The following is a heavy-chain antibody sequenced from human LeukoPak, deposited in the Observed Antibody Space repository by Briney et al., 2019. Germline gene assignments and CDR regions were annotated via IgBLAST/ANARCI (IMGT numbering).Heavy chain of an antibody. CDR2: ISWNSGSI. CDR3: AKDIAAAAPYYFDY. J-gene: IGHJ4*02. Sequence: SLRLSCAASGFTFDDYPMPWVRQAPGKGLEWVSGISWNSGSIGYADSVKGRFTTSTDNAKNSLYLQMNSLRAEDTALYYCAKDIAAAAPYYFDYWGQGTLVTVSS. V-gene: IGHV3-9*01. CDR1: GFTFDDYP. D-gene: IGHD6-13*01.